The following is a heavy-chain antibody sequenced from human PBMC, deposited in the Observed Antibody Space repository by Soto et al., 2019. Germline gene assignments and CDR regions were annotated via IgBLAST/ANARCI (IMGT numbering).Heavy chain of an antibody. CDR1: GFTFSSYA. CDR3: AKLYVQYYYDSSGPRSSPGDY. CDR2: ISGSGGST. V-gene: IGHV3-23*01. D-gene: IGHD3-22*01. Sequence: GGSLRLSCAASGFTFSSYAMSWVRQAPGKGLEWVSAISGSGGSTYYADSVKGRFTISRDNSKNTLYLQMNSLRAEDTAVYYCAKLYVQYYYDSSGPRSSPGDYWGQGTLVPVSS. J-gene: IGHJ4*02.